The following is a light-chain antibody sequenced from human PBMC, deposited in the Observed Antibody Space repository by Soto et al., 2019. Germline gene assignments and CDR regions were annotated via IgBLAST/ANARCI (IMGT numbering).Light chain of an antibody. CDR2: AVS. CDR1: SSDVGLYDC. V-gene: IGLV2-14*01. CDR3: SSYTSDSSYV. J-gene: IGLJ1*01. Sequence: QSVLTQPASVSGSPGQSITISCTGTSSDVGLYDCVSWYQQHPGKAPQLMIYAVSNRPSGVSNRFSASKSGNTASLSISGLQAEDEADYYCSSYTSDSSYVFGSGTKVTVL.